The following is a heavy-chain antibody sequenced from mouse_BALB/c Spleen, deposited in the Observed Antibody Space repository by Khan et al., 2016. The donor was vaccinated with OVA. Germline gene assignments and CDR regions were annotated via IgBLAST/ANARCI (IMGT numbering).Heavy chain of an antibody. D-gene: IGHD2-10*01. J-gene: IGHJ4*01. CDR2: IWSDGST. CDR1: GFSLTNYG. V-gene: IGHV2-6-1*01. Sequence: VQLQESGPGLAAPSQSLSITCTISGFSLTNYGVHWVRQPPGKGLEWLVVIWSDGSTNYNSVLKSRLTVTKDNSQSQVFLKMNSLQTDDTAIYFCARQPYYHYNIMDYWGRGTSVTGSS. CDR3: ARQPYYHYNIMDY.